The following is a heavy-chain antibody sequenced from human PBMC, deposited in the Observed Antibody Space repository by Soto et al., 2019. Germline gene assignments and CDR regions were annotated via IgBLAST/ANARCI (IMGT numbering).Heavy chain of an antibody. CDR1: GGTFSSYA. Sequence: GASVKVSCKASGGTFSSYAISWVRQAPGQGLEWMGGIIPIFGTANYAQKFQGRVTITADESTSTAYMELSSLRSEDTAVYYCARDLFRAPYGSRNYYRFLYGMDVWGQGTTVTVSS. V-gene: IGHV1-69*13. J-gene: IGHJ6*02. CDR3: ARDLFRAPYGSRNYYRFLYGMDV. D-gene: IGHD3-10*01. CDR2: IIPIFGTA.